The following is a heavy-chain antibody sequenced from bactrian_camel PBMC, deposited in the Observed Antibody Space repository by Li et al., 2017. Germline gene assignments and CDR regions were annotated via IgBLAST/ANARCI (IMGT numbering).Heavy chain of an antibody. J-gene: IGHJ6*01. CDR1: GSMHSTAC. V-gene: IGHV3S54*01. CDR3: AAGHWGGRCFPAAGY. CDR2: IDTGGGTT. D-gene: IGHD5*01. Sequence: QVQLVESGGGSAQAGGSLRLSCAVSGSMHSTACMGWFRRAPGKDGEVIAGIDTGGGTTEYADSVKGRFTISQDTADSTVYLQMDSLEPEDTAMYYCAAGHWGGRCFPAAGYWGQGTQVTVS.